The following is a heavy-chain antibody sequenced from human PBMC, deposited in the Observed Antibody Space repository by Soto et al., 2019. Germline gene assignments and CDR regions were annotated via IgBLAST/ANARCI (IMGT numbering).Heavy chain of an antibody. D-gene: IGHD3-16*01. Sequence: GGSLRLSCAASGFTFSNHAMHWVRQAPGKGLECISTINTNGGSTYYADSVKGRFIISRDNSKNTLYLQMGSLRADDMAIYYCARGGGGAALADFDYWGQGALVTVSS. CDR2: INTNGGST. CDR3: ARGGGGAALADFDY. V-gene: IGHV3-64*02. CDR1: GFTFSNHA. J-gene: IGHJ4*02.